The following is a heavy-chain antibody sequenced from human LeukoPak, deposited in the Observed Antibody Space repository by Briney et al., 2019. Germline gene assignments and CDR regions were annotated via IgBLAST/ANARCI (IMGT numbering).Heavy chain of an antibody. CDR1: GGSISSGDYY. V-gene: IGHV4-30-4*01. CDR2: IYYSGST. J-gene: IGHJ5*02. CDR3: ARDSSDCSGGSCSLPNWFDP. D-gene: IGHD2-15*01. Sequence: PSETLSLTCTVSGGSISSGDYYWSWIRQPPGKGLEWIGYIYYSGSTYYNPSLKSRVTMSVDTSKNQFSLKLSSVTAADTAVYYCARDSSDCSGGSCSLPNWFDPWGQGTLVTVSS.